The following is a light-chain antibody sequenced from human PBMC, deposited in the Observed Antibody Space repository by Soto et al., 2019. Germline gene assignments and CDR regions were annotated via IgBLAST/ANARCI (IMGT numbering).Light chain of an antibody. V-gene: IGLV2-23*01. CDR2: EAS. CDR1: SRDVVGYNL. J-gene: IGLJ1*01. CDR3: FSYAGNSLNYV. Sequence: QSALTQPASVSGSPGQSITISCTGPSRDVVGYNLVSWYQQEPGKAPKLMIYEASKRPSGISNRFSGSKSGNAASLTISGLQAEDEADYYCFSYAGNSLNYVFGTGTKVTVL.